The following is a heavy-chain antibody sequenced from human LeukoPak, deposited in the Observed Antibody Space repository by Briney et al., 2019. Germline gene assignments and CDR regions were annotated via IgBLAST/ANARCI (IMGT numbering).Heavy chain of an antibody. D-gene: IGHD3-3*01. Sequence: GGSLRLSCATPGFTFTIFGINWVRQAPGKGPEWVSYIDARSGITYYADSVQGRFTISRDNAKESVFLRMNRLRVDDTAVYYCARTYDFGRGPPGDAFDNWGQGTPVTVSS. J-gene: IGHJ3*02. CDR3: ARTYDFGRGPPGDAFDN. CDR1: GFTFTIFG. V-gene: IGHV3-48*01. CDR2: IDARSGIT.